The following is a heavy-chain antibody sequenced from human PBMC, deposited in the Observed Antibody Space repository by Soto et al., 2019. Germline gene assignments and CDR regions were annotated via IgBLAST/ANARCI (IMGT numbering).Heavy chain of an antibody. CDR1: GGSLTGYY. V-gene: IGHV4-34*01. D-gene: IGHD5-12*01. J-gene: IGHJ4*02. CDR3: ERGQEGIVATH. CDR2: VKDGGST. Sequence: QVQLQQWGAGLLKPSETLSLTCTVNGGSLTGYYWSWIRQHPGKGLERIGEVKDGGSTNYSPCLRGRVSVSAERYKNHFSLRLNSVTAADPAVYFCERGQEGIVATHWDQGALVTVSS.